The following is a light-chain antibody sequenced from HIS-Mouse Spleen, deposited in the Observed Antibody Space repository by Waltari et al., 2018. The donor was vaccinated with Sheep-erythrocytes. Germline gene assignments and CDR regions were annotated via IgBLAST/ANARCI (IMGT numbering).Light chain of an antibody. CDR1: KLEDKY. CDR2: QDS. V-gene: IGLV3-1*01. CDR3: QAWDSSTAV. Sequence: SYELTQPPSVSVSPGQTASITCSGDKLEDKYACWYQQKPGQSPVLVIYQDSKRPSGIPERVSGSNSGNTATLTISGTQAMDEADYYCQAWDSSTAVFGGGTKLTVL. J-gene: IGLJ2*01.